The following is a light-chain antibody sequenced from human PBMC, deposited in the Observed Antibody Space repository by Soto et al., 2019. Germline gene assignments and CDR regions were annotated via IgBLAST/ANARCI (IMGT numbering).Light chain of an antibody. V-gene: IGLV2-14*01. Sequence: QSALTQPASVSGSPGQSITISCTGTSSVVGGYNYVSWYQQHPGKAPKLMIYEVSNRPSGVSNRFSGSKSGHTASLTISGLQAEDEADYYCNSYTSCGTLWVFGGGTKLTVL. CDR3: NSYTSCGTLWV. CDR2: EVS. CDR1: SSVVGGYNY. J-gene: IGLJ3*02.